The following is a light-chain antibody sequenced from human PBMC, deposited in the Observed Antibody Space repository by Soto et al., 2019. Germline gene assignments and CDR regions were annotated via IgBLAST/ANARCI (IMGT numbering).Light chain of an antibody. CDR3: QQLLSYPIT. CDR1: QGISSY. J-gene: IGKJ5*01. V-gene: IGKV1-9*01. Sequence: DIQTTPSPSSLSASVGDRVTITCRASQGISSYLAWYQQKPGKAPKLLIYAASTLQSGVPLRFSGSGSGTSFTLTISSLQPEDFATYYCQQLLSYPITFGQGTRLEIK. CDR2: AAS.